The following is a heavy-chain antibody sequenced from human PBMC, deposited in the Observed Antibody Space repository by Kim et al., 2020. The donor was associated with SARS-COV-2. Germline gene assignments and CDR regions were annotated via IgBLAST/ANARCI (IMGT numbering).Heavy chain of an antibody. J-gene: IGHJ6*03. V-gene: IGHV4-34*01. CDR1: GGSFSGYY. Sequence: SETLSLTCAVYGGSFSGYYWSWIRQPPGKGLEWIGEINHSGSTNYNPSLKSRVTISVDTSKNQFSLKLSSVTAADTAVYYCARGRSMYYDFWSGSGRHYYYIDVWGKGTTVTVSS. D-gene: IGHD3-3*01. CDR3: ARGRSMYYDFWSGSGRHYYYIDV. CDR2: INHSGST.